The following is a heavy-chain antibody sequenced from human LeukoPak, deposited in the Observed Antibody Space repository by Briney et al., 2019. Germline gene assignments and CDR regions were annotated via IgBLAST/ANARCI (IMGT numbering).Heavy chain of an antibody. CDR1: GFTFSNYS. CDR2: IGQDGGLK. Sequence: SGGSLRLSCTASGFTFSNYSMSWVRQAPGKGLEWVANIGQDGGLKYCVDSVKGRFTISRDNSENSLYLQMNSLRAEDTAVYYCAREIVGAIKSYFDYWGQGTLVTAS. D-gene: IGHD1-26*01. CDR3: AREIVGAIKSYFDY. J-gene: IGHJ4*02. V-gene: IGHV3-7*01.